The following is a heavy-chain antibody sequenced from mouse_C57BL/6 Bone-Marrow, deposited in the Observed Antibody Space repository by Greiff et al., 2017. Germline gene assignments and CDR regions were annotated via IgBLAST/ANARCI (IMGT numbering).Heavy chain of an antibody. CDR1: GYSITSGYY. V-gene: IGHV3-6*01. Sequence: EVQLVESGPGLVKPSQSLSLTCSVTGYSITSGYYWNWIRQFPGNKLEWTGYISYDGSNNYNPSLKNRISITRDTSKNKFFLKLNSVTTEDTATYYCARWGTTVPRYYFDYWGQGTTLTVSS. J-gene: IGHJ2*01. CDR3: ARWGTTVPRYYFDY. D-gene: IGHD1-1*01. CDR2: ISYDGSN.